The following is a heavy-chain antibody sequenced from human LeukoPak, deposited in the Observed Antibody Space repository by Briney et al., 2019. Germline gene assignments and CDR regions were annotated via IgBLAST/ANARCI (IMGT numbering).Heavy chain of an antibody. CDR3: AKEPREYCSSTSCPNWIDP. J-gene: IGHJ5*02. Sequence: GGSLRLSCAASGFTFSSYAMSWVRQAPGKGLEWVSAISASGGTTYYADSVEGRFTISRDNSKNTLYLQMSSLRAEDTAVYYCAKEPREYCSSTSCPNWIDPWGQGTLVTVSS. CDR2: ISASGGTT. D-gene: IGHD2-2*01. V-gene: IGHV3-23*01. CDR1: GFTFSSYA.